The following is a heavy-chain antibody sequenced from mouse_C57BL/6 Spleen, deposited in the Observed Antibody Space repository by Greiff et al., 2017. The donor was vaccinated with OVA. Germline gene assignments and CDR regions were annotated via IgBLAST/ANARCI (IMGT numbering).Heavy chain of an antibody. J-gene: IGHJ3*01. V-gene: IGHV5-4*03. Sequence: EVKLVESGGGLVKPGGSLKLSCAASGFTFSSSAMSWVRQTPEKRLEWVATISDGGSYTYYPDNVKGRVTISRDNAKNNLYLQMSHLKSEDTAMYYCARAHYSSRCWFAYWGQGTLVTVSA. CDR1: GFTFSSSA. CDR3: ARAHYSSRCWFAY. D-gene: IGHD1-1*01. CDR2: ISDGGSYT.